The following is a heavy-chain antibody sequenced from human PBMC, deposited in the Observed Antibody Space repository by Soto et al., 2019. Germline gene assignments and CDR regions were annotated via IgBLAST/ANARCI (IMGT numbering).Heavy chain of an antibody. J-gene: IGHJ3*02. CDR1: GFTFSSYW. Sequence: EVQLVESGGGLVRSGESLRLSCAVSGFTFSSYWMSWVRQAPGKGLEWVANIKQDGSETYYVDSVRGRFTISRDNAKNSLYLQMNSLRAEDTAVYYCARDRITITFDDAFDIWGQGTMVTVSS. CDR3: ARDRITITFDDAFDI. V-gene: IGHV3-7*01. D-gene: IGHD3-16*01. CDR2: IKQDGSET.